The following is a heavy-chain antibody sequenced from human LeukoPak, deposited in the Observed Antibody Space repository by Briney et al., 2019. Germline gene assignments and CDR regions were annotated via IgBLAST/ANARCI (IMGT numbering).Heavy chain of an antibody. V-gene: IGHV1-8*01. CDR2: MNPNSGNT. J-gene: IGHJ4*02. CDR3: ARGRVTIFGVVTIRREVDY. CDR1: GYTFTSYD. Sequence: VASVKVSCKASGYTFTSYDINWVRQATGQGLEWMGWMNPNSGNTGYAQKFQGRVTLTRNTSISTAYMELSSLRSEDTAVYYCARGRVTIFGVVTIRREVDYWGQGTLVTVSS. D-gene: IGHD3-3*01.